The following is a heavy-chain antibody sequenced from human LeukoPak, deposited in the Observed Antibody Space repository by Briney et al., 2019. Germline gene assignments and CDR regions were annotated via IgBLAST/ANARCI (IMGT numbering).Heavy chain of an antibody. CDR2: INHSGST. J-gene: IGHJ3*02. CDR1: GGSFSGYY. Sequence: SETLSLTCAVYGGSFSGYYWSWIRQPPGKGLEWIGEINHSGSTNYNPSLKSRVTISVDTSKNQFSLKLSSVTAADTAVYYCARGSTYDHVWESYRSDAFDIWGQGTMVTVSS. V-gene: IGHV4-34*01. D-gene: IGHD3-16*02. CDR3: ARGSTYDHVWESYRSDAFDI.